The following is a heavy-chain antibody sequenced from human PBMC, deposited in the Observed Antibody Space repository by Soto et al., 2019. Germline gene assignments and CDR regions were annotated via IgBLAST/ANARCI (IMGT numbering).Heavy chain of an antibody. Sequence: SETLSLTCTVSGGSFSSYYWSWIRQPPGKGLEWIGYIYFSGSTNYNPSLKSRVTISVDRSKSQFSLKLISVIAADTAVYYCARLAYSFFDYWGQGALVTVSS. CDR3: ARLAYSFFDY. J-gene: IGHJ4*02. CDR1: GGSFSSYY. D-gene: IGHD3-16*01. CDR2: IYFSGST. V-gene: IGHV4-59*01.